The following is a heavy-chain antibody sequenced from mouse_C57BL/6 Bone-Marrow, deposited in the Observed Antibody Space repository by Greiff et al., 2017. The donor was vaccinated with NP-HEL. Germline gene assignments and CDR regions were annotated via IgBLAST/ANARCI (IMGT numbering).Heavy chain of an antibody. Sequence: EVQLQQSGAELVRPGASVKLSCTASGFNIKDDYMHWVKQRPEQGLEWIGWIDPENGDTEYASKFQGKATITADPSSNTAYLQLSSLTSEDTAVYYCTTGLYYDLFDYWGQGTTLTVSS. D-gene: IGHD2-4*01. V-gene: IGHV14-4*01. CDR1: GFNIKDDY. J-gene: IGHJ2*01. CDR2: IDPENGDT. CDR3: TTGLYYDLFDY.